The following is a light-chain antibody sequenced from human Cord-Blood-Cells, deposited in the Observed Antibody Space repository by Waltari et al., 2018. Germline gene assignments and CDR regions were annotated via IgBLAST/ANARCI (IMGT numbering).Light chain of an antibody. Sequence: QSALTQPASVSGSPGQSITISCTGTSSDVGGYNYVSWYQQHPGKAPKFMFDDVSKRPSGVSNRFSGSKSGNTASLTISGLQAEDEADYYCSSYTSSSAYVFGTGTKVTVL. V-gene: IGLV2-14*01. CDR3: SSYTSSSAYV. CDR2: DVS. J-gene: IGLJ1*01. CDR1: SSDVGGYNY.